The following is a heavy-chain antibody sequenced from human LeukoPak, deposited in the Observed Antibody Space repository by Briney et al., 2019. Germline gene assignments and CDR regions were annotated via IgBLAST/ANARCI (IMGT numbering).Heavy chain of an antibody. CDR2: IYYSGST. V-gene: IGHV4-59*01. Sequence: PSETLSLTCSVSGGSISGYYWSWIRQSPGKGLEWIAYIYYSGSTNYNPSLKSQVTISVDTSKNQFSLKLSSVTAADTAVYFCARQVVAVAGTGYFDYWGQGTLVTVSS. D-gene: IGHD6-19*01. CDR3: ARQVVAVAGTGYFDY. CDR1: GGSISGYY. J-gene: IGHJ4*02.